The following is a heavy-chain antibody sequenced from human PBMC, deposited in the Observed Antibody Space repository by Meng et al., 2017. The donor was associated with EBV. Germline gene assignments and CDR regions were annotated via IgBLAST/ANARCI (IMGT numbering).Heavy chain of an antibody. CDR2: IRSQVDGRTA. CDR1: EFTFTSAW. J-gene: IGHJ4*02. CDR3: TTDEGGSRF. Sequence: VKLWVSGGDLVKPGESLKPSCAASEFTFTSAWMNWVRQAPGKGLEWVGRIRSQVDGRTADYSAPVKGRFTISRDDSKHTLYLQMNSLKIEDSAVYYCTTDEGGSRFWGQGTLVTVSS. D-gene: IGHD1-26*01. V-gene: IGHV3-15*01.